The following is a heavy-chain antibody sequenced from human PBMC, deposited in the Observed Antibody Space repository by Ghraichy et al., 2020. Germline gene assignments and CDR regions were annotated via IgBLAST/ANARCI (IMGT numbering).Heavy chain of an antibody. J-gene: IGHJ4*02. CDR3: AKTIPYNYGIFDY. V-gene: IGHV4-34*01. Sequence: SQTLSLTCAVFGGSFSDYFWSWIRQPPGKGLEWIGEINHSGSTKYNPSLKSRVTISVDTSKNQFSLKLNSVIAADTAVYYCAKTIPYNYGIFDYWGQGTLVPVPS. CDR1: GGSFSDYF. D-gene: IGHD3-10*01. CDR2: INHSGST.